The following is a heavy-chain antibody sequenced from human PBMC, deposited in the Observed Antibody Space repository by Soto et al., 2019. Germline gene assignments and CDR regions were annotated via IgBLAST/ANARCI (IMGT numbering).Heavy chain of an antibody. J-gene: IGHJ6*02. V-gene: IGHV1-8*01. D-gene: IGHD1-26*01. Sequence: RASVKVSCKASGYTFTSYDINWVRQATGQGLEWMGWMNPNSGNTGYAQKFQGRVTMTRNTSISTAYMELSSLRSEDTAVYYCARGRGGAKRYYYGMDVWGQGTTVTVSS. CDR2: MNPNSGNT. CDR1: GYTFTSYD. CDR3: ARGRGGAKRYYYGMDV.